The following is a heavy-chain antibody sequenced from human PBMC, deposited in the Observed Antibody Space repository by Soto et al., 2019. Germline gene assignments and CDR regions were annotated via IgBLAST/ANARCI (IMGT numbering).Heavy chain of an antibody. Sequence: QVQLQQWGAGLLKPSVTLSLTCAVYGGSFSGYYWSWIRQPPGKGLEWIGEINHSGSTNYNPSLKSRVTISVDTSKNQFSLKLSSVTAADTAVYYCARLGYCSSTSCLHAFDIWGQGTMVTVSS. CDR2: INHSGST. CDR3: ARLGYCSSTSCLHAFDI. CDR1: GGSFSGYY. D-gene: IGHD2-2*01. J-gene: IGHJ3*02. V-gene: IGHV4-34*01.